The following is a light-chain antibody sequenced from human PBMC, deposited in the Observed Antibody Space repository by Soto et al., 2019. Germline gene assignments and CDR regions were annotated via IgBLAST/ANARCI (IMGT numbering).Light chain of an antibody. CDR3: SLYAGTNSVV. Sequence: QSVLTQPPSASGSPGQSVAISCTGTSSDIGAYKFVSWYQQHPGKAPKLIIYDVSIRPSGVPDRFSGSKSGNTASLTVSGLLDEDEDDYYFSLYAGTNSVVFGGGTKVTVL. J-gene: IGLJ2*01. CDR2: DVS. CDR1: SSDIGAYKF. V-gene: IGLV2-8*01.